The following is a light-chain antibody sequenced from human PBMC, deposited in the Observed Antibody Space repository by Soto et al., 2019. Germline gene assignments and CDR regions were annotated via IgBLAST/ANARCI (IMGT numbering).Light chain of an antibody. CDR2: GNI. J-gene: IGLJ3*02. CDR1: SSNIGAGYD. CDR3: GTWDSSLSAWV. Sequence: QSVLTQPPSVSGAPGQRVTISCTGSSSNIGAGYDVHWYQQRPGTAPKLLIFGNINRPSGVPDRFSGSKSGTSASLAITGLQAEDEGDYYCGTWDSSLSAWVFGGGTQLTVL. V-gene: IGLV1-40*01.